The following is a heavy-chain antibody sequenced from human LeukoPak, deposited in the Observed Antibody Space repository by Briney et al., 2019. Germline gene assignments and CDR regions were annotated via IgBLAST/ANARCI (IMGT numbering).Heavy chain of an antibody. CDR1: GGSFSGYY. CDR3: ASNYYDSSGYPVPFDY. CDR2: IYFSGST. D-gene: IGHD3-22*01. Sequence: SETLSLTCDVCGGSFSGYYWSWIRQPPGKGLEWLGYIYFSGSTYSNPSLKSRVTISIDTSKNFCSQKLSSVTAADTAVYYCASNYYDSSGYPVPFDYWGQGTLVTVSS. V-gene: IGHV4-59*06. J-gene: IGHJ4*02.